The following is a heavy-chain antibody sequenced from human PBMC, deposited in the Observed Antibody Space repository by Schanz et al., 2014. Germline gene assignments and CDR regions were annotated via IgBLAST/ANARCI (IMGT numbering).Heavy chain of an antibody. J-gene: IGHJ6*03. D-gene: IGHD2-21*02. CDR3: ASPSDSSWYLDV. CDR2: ISSKSSYI. CDR1: GLTFSDSC. Sequence: QVQLVASGGGLVKPGGSLRLSCAASGLTFSDSCMTWVRQAPGKGLEWVSHISSKSSYISYADAVNGRFTISRDNAKNSPYLRMNSLRAEDTAVYYCASPSDSSWYLDVWGKGTTVTVSS. V-gene: IGHV3-11*06.